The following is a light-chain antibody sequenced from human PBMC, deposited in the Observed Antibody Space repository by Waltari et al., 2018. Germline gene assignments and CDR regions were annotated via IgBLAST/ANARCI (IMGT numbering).Light chain of an antibody. CDR2: SAN. CDR3: NSRDSSTNAVV. Sequence: SSELTQDPTMSVALGQTVRIPCPGDLLLPYSANWYQQRPGQAPTLVIFSANDRPSGIPDRFSGSSSGNTASLTITGALAEDEADYYCNSRDSSTNAVVFGGGTKLTVL. V-gene: IGLV3-19*01. CDR1: LLLPYS. J-gene: IGLJ2*01.